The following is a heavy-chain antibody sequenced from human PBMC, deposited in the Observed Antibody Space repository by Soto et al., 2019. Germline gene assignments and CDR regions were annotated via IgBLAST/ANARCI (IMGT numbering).Heavy chain of an antibody. CDR2: ISGGGTGA. J-gene: IGHJ4*02. CDR1: GFTFSDHA. V-gene: IGHV3-23*01. D-gene: IGHD2-15*01. CDR3: AIDLWWHTN. Sequence: EVQLLESGGGLVQPGGSLRLSCTASGFTFSDHAMTWVRQAPGKGLEWLSGISGGGTGAYYADSVKGRFTVSRDNSNNTVFLQMDSLRVEDTAVYYCAIDLWWHTNWGQGTLVTVSS.